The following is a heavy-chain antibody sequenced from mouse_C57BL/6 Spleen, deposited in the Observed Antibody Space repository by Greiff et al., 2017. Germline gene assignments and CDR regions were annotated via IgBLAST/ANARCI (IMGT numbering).Heavy chain of an antibody. CDR2: INPGSGGT. Sequence: QVQLKESGAELVRPGTSVKVSCKASGYAFTNYLIEWVKQRPGQGLEWIGVINPGSGGTNYNEKFKGKATLTADKSSSTAYMQLSSLTSEDSAVYFCARYSYYAMDYWGQGTSVTVSS. J-gene: IGHJ4*01. CDR3: ARYSYYAMDY. CDR1: GYAFTNYL. V-gene: IGHV1-54*01.